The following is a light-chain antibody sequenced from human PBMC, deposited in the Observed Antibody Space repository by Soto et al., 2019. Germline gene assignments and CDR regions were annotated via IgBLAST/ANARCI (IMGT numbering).Light chain of an antibody. V-gene: IGKV3-11*01. CDR2: DAS. CDR3: QQRSNWPPTWT. Sequence: EIVLTQSPATLSLSPGERATLSCRASQSVSSYLAWYRHKPGQAPRLLIYDASKRATGIPARFSGSGSGTDFTLTISSLEPEDFAVYYCQQRSNWPPTWTFGQGTRVEIK. J-gene: IGKJ1*01. CDR1: QSVSSY.